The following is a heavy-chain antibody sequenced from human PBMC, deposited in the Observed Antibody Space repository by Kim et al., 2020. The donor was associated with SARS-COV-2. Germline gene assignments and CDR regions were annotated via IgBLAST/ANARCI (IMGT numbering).Heavy chain of an antibody. CDR3: AKDFPPLDYYGSGVYYYYYGMDV. J-gene: IGHJ6*02. V-gene: IGHV3-23*01. Sequence: GGSLRLSCAASGFTFSSYAMSWVRQAPGKGLEWVSAISGSGGSTYYADSVKGRFTISRDNSKNTLYLQMNSLRAEDTAVYYCAKDFPPLDYYGSGVYYYYYGMDVWAKGPRSPSP. D-gene: IGHD3-10*01. CDR2: ISGSGGST. CDR1: GFTFSSYA.